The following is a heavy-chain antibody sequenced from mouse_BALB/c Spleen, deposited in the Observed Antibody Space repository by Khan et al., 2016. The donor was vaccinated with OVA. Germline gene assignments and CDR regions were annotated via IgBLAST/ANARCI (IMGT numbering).Heavy chain of an antibody. V-gene: IGHV5-4*02. J-gene: IGHJ3*01. CDR1: GFTFSDYY. Sequence: EVELVESGGGLVKPGGSLKLSCAASGFTFSDYYMYWTRQTPEKRLEWVATISDGSTYTYYPDSVKGRFTISRDNAKNSLYLQISSLKSEDTAIYYCARGHYGDPFAYWGQGTLVTVSA. CDR2: ISDGSTYT. CDR3: ARGHYGDPFAY. D-gene: IGHD2-13*01.